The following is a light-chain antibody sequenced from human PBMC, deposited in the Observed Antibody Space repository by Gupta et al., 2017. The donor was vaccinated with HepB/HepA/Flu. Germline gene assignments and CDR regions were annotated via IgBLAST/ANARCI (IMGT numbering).Light chain of an antibody. CDR2: KVS. CDR3: RQSTHWPPYT. V-gene: IGKV2-30*01. J-gene: IGKJ2*01. CDR1: QSLAYRDGNTY. Sequence: EVAMTQSPLSLRVALGQPASIHCWSSQSLAYRDGNTYLDWFQQRPVQAPRRLIYKVSNRDAGVPDRFSGSGYAKDLTLEISSGEEEDVGGYYCRQSTHWPPYTFGQGTTMEI.